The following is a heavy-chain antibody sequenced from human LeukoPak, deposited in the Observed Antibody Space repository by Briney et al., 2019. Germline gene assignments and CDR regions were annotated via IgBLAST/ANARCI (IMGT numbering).Heavy chain of an antibody. CDR2: IYYSAST. D-gene: IGHD6-13*01. Sequence: SETLSLTCTVSGGSISSYYWSWIRQPPGKGLEWIGYIYYSASTNYNPSLKSRVTISVDTSKNQFSLKLSSVTAADTAVYYCAREIPPQYSSTWYGVSWFDPWGQGTLVTVSS. V-gene: IGHV4-59*12. CDR3: AREIPPQYSSTWYGVSWFDP. J-gene: IGHJ5*02. CDR1: GGSISSYY.